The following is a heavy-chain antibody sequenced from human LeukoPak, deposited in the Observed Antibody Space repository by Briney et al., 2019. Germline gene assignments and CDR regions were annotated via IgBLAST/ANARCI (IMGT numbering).Heavy chain of an antibody. V-gene: IGHV1-69*06. CDR1: GGTFITYA. D-gene: IGHD3-9*01. J-gene: IGHJ6*04. Sequence: SVKVSSKASGGTFITYAISWLRQAPGQGLEWMGGIIPIFGTANYSQKFQGRVTITSDKYTSTAYMELSSLRSEDTALYYGARDYNDILTGVTIWYYYCMDVWGKGTTVTVSS. CDR2: IIPIFGTA. CDR3: ARDYNDILTGVTIWYYYCMDV.